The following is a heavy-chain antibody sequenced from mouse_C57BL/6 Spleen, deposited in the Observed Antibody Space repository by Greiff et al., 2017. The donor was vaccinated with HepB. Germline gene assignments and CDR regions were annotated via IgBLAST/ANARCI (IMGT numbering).Heavy chain of an antibody. J-gene: IGHJ4*01. D-gene: IGHD1-1*02. CDR3: ASGGGYGSPYAMDY. Sequence: VQLKESGAELVKPGASVKLSCTASGFNIKDYYMHWVKQRTEQGLEWIGRIDPEDGETKYDPKFQGKATITADTSSNTAYLQLSSLTSEDTAVYYCASGGGYGSPYAMDYWGQGTSVTVSS. CDR1: GFNIKDYY. CDR2: IDPEDGET. V-gene: IGHV14-2*01.